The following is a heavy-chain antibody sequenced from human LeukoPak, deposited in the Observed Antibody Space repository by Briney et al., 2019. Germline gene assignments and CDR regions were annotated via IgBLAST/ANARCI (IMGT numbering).Heavy chain of an antibody. CDR2: INSSSSYI. V-gene: IGHV3-21*01. CDR1: GFTFSRYS. J-gene: IGHJ4*02. CDR3: ARPSGYSYGDFDY. D-gene: IGHD5-18*01. Sequence: GGSLRLSCAASGFTFSRYSINWVRQAPGKGLEWVSSINSSSSYIYYADSVEGRFTISRDNAKNSVYLQMNSLRAEDTAVYYCARPSGYSYGDFDYWGQGTLVTVSS.